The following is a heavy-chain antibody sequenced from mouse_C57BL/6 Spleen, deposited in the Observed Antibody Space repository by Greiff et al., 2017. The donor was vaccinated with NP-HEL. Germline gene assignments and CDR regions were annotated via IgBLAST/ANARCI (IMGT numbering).Heavy chain of an antibody. D-gene: IGHD2-4*01. CDR3: ARENDYDGSYYYAMDY. J-gene: IGHJ4*01. CDR1: GYTFTSYW. V-gene: IGHV1-55*01. CDR2: IYPGSGST. Sequence: QVQLKQLGAELVKPGASVKMSCKASGYTFTSYWITWVKQRPGQGLEWIGDIYPGSGSTNYNEKFKSKATLTVDTSSSTAYMQLSSLTSEDSAVYYCARENDYDGSYYYAMDYWGQGTSVTVSS.